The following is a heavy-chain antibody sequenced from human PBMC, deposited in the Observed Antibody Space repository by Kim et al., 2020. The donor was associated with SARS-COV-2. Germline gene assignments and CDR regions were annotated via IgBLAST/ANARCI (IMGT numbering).Heavy chain of an antibody. CDR2: ISPYNGNR. D-gene: IGHD2-8*02. Sequence: ASVTVSCKASANIFTDYGFTWVRQAPGQGLEWMGWISPYNGNRDYAQKFQGRVIMTTDTATTTAYMELNNLRLDDTAVYFFATGDRSLYWSSGPLDYWGQ. J-gene: IGHJ4*02. V-gene: IGHV1-18*04. CDR1: ANIFTDYG. CDR3: ATGDRSLYWSSGPLDY.